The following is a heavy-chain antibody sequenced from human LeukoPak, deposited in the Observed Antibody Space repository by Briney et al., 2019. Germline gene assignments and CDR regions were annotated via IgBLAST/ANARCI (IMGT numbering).Heavy chain of an antibody. CDR3: ARERWEGGSFVMGFDY. CDR1: GGSIRRHY. CDR2: IYYTGST. V-gene: IGHV4-59*11. J-gene: IGHJ4*02. Sequence: SLTLSLTCSVSGGSIRRHYWNWIRQPPGKGLEWLGHIYYTGSTYYNPSLTSRVTISVDTSKNQFSLRLSSVTAAVTAVYYCARERWEGGSFVMGFDYWGQGALVTVSS. D-gene: IGHD1-26*01.